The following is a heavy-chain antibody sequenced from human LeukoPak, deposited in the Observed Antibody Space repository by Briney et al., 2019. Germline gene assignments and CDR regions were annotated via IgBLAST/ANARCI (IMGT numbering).Heavy chain of an antibody. D-gene: IGHD6-19*01. CDR1: GYTFTGYY. CDR2: INPNSGGT. CDR3: AREVAGTLDY. V-gene: IGHV1-2*04. Sequence: ASVKGSCKASGYTFTGYYMHWGRQAPGQGLEWMGWINPNSGGTNYAQKFQGWVTMTRDTSISTAYMELSRLRSDDTAVYYCAREVAGTLDYWGQGTLVTVSS. J-gene: IGHJ4*02.